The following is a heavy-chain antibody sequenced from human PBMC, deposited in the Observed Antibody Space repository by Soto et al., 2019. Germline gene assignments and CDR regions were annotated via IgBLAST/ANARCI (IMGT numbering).Heavy chain of an antibody. D-gene: IGHD5-18*01. J-gene: IGHJ6*02. CDR2: IIPIFGTA. CDR1: GGTFSSYA. V-gene: IGHV1-69*13. CDR3: AIEGRGYSYGSPF. Sequence: GASVKVSCKASGGTFSSYAISWVRQAPGQGLEWMGGIIPIFGTANYAQRFQGRVTITADESTSTAYMELSSLRSEDTAVYYCAIEGRGYSYGSPFWGQGTTVTVSS.